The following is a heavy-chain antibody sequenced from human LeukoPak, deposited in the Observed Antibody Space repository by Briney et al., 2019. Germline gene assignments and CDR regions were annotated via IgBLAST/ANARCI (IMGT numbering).Heavy chain of an antibody. D-gene: IGHD4-4*01. V-gene: IGHV3-7*01. CDR2: IKQDGSEK. J-gene: IGHJ4*02. Sequence: PGRSLRLSCAASGFTFSSYWMSWVRQAPGKGLEWVANIKQDGSEKYYVDSVKGRFTISRDNAKNTLYLQMNSLRAEDTAVYYCASPGGVYSNYPFAYWGQGTLVTVSS. CDR3: ASPGGVYSNYPFAY. CDR1: GFTFSSYW.